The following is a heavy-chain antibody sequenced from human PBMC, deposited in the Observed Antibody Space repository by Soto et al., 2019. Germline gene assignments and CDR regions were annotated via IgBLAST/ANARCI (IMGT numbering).Heavy chain of an antibody. V-gene: IGHV1-18*01. CDR3: ARRKTVTTGDAFDI. CDR2: ISAYNGNT. CDR1: GYTFTSYG. Sequence: SCKASGYTFTSYGISWVRQAPGQGLEWMGWISAYNGNTNYAQKLQGRVTITTDTSTSTAYMELRSLRSEDTAVYYCARRKTVTTGDAFDIWGQGTMVTVSS. D-gene: IGHD4-17*01. J-gene: IGHJ3*02.